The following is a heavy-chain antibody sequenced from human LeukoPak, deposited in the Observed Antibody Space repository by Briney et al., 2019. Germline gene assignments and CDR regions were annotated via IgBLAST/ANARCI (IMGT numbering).Heavy chain of an antibody. CDR2: INPRDGST. Sequence: ASVKVSCKASGYTFTSYYTHWVRQAPGQGLEWVGIINPRDGSTNYAQQFQGRITMTRDTSTNTVYMELSSLRSEDTAVCYCARWVDYWGQGTLVTVFS. V-gene: IGHV1-46*01. CDR1: GYTFTSYY. CDR3: ARWVDY. J-gene: IGHJ4*02.